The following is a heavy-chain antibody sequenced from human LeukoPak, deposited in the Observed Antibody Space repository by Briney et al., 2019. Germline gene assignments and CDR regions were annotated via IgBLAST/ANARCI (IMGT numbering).Heavy chain of an antibody. V-gene: IGHV3-74*01. CDR3: ARGRRHDSAFDI. Sequence: PGGSLRLSCAASGFTFSSYWMHWVRQAPGKGLVWVSRINSDGSSTSYADSVKGRFTISRDNAKNTLYLQMNSLRAEDTAVYYCARGRRHDSAFDIWGQGTMVTVSS. CDR2: INSDGSST. CDR1: GFTFSSYW. J-gene: IGHJ3*02. D-gene: IGHD3-22*01.